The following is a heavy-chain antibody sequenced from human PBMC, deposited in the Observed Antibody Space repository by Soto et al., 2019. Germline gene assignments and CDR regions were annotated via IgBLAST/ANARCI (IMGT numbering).Heavy chain of an antibody. V-gene: IGHV4-59*01. CDR3: ARDSHYDSSDYYYNWLDP. J-gene: IGHJ5*02. CDR2: IYYSGST. D-gene: IGHD3-22*01. CDR1: GGSISGYY. Sequence: SETLSLTCSVSGGSISGYYWSWIRQPPGKGLEWIGNIYYSGSTKYNPSLKSRVALSIDMSKRQVSLKLTSVTAADTAVYYCARDSHYDSSDYYYNWLDPWGQGTLVTVSS.